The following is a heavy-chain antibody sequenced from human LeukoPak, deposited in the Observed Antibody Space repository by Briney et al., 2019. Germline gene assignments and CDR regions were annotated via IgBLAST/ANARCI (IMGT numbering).Heavy chain of an antibody. D-gene: IGHD2-2*01. CDR3: ARDSYCASTSCHYDS. CDR2: MNPNSGNT. J-gene: IGHJ4*02. CDR1: GYTFTSYD. Sequence: GASVKVSCKASGYTFTSYDINWVRQATGQGLEWMGWMNPNSGNTGYAQKFQGRVTITRNTSISTAYMELSSLRSEDTAVYYCARDSYCASTSCHYDSWGQGTLVTVSS. V-gene: IGHV1-8*03.